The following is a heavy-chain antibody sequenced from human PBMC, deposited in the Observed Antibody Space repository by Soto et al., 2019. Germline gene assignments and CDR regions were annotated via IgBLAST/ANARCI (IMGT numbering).Heavy chain of an antibody. D-gene: IGHD5-12*01. Sequence: SETLSLSCTVSGGSINTFYWSWVRQPAGKGLEWIGRIFSSGSTSFNPSLESRVAMSVDTSKNHFSLNLSSVTAADMAVYYCAREGSYSAYNFAHGIQLWSFDFWGQGALVTSPQ. CDR1: GGSINTFY. CDR2: IFSSGST. CDR3: AREGSYSAYNFAHGIQLWSFDF. V-gene: IGHV4-4*07. J-gene: IGHJ4*02.